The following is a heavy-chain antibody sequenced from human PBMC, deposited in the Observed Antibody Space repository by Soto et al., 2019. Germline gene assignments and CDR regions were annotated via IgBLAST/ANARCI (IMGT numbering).Heavy chain of an antibody. J-gene: IGHJ6*02. CDR2: IYHSGST. CDR1: GGSISSSNW. Sequence: SETLSLTCAVSGGSISSSNWWSWVRQPPGKGLEWIGEIYHSGSTNYNPSLKSRVTISVDKSKNQFSLKLSSETAADTAVYYCAVEYENYYYGMDVWGQGTTVTVSS. V-gene: IGHV4-4*02. CDR3: AVEYENYYYGMDV. D-gene: IGHD6-6*01.